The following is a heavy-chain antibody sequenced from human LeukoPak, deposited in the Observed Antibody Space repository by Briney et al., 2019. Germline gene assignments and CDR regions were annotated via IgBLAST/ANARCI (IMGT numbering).Heavy chain of an antibody. J-gene: IGHJ6*02. CDR1: GFTFSTYS. D-gene: IGHD5-12*01. Sequence: GGSLRLSCAASGFTFSTYSMNWVPQAPGKGLEWVSCISSSSSYIYYADSVKGRFTISRDNAKNSLYLQMNSLRAEDTAVYYCARDSGYDFHGMDVWGQGTTVTVSS. CDR3: ARDSGYDFHGMDV. V-gene: IGHV3-21*01. CDR2: ISSSSSYI.